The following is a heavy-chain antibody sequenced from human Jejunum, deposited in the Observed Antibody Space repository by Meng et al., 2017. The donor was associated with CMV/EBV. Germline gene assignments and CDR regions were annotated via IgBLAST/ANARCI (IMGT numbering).Heavy chain of an antibody. J-gene: IGHJ1*01. D-gene: IGHD4-17*01. V-gene: IGHV3-21*01. CDR1: GFTFSRYH. CDR3: ARDYGDHAEYFQY. CDR2: ITSSSKYI. Sequence: EGKLWWAGGGLVKPGGSLDLSCAASGFTFSRYHMNWVRQAPGKGLEWVSSITSSSKYIYYADSVKGRFTISRDNAKNSLYLQMNSLRAEDTAVYYCARDYGDHAEYFQYWGQGTLVTVSS.